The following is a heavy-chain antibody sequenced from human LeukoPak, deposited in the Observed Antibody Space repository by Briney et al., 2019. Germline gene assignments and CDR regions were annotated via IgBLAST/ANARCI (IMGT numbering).Heavy chain of an antibody. V-gene: IGHV1-69*13. D-gene: IGHD6-19*01. CDR3: ARQGIAVADRTFDY. J-gene: IGHJ4*02. Sequence: SVKVSCKASGGTFSSYAISWVRQAPGQGLEWMGGIIPIFGTANYAQKFQGRVTITADESTSTAYKELSSLRSEDTAVYYCARQGIAVADRTFDYWGQGTLVTVSS. CDR1: GGTFSSYA. CDR2: IIPIFGTA.